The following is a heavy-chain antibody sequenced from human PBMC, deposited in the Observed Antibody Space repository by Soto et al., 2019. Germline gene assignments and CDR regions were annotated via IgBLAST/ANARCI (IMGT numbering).Heavy chain of an antibody. V-gene: IGHV4-59*08. D-gene: IGHD3-16*02. CDR3: ASSYYDYVWGSYRYGMDV. Sequence: SETLSLTCTVSGGSISRYYWSWSRQSPGKGPEWIGYVYRSGTTNYNPSLQSRVTMSLDTSKNQFSLKLSSVTAADTAVYYCASSYYDYVWGSYRYGMDVWGQGTTVT. CDR1: GGSISRYY. J-gene: IGHJ6*02. CDR2: VYRSGTT.